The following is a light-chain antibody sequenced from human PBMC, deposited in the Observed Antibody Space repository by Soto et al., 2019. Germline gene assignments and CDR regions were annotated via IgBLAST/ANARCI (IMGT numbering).Light chain of an antibody. CDR2: SNN. J-gene: IGLJ1*01. V-gene: IGLV1-47*02. Sequence: QSVLTQPPSASGTPGQRVTISCSGSSCNIGSNYVYWYQQHPGTAPKLLIYSNNQRPSGVPDRFSGSKSGTSASLAISGLRAEDEADYYCAACADSLSGYVFGTGTKLTVL. CDR3: AACADSLSGYV. CDR1: SCNIGSNY.